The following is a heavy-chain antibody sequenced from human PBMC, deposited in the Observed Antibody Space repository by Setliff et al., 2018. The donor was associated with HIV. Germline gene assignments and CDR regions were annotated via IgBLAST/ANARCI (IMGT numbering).Heavy chain of an antibody. J-gene: IGHJ4*02. Sequence: SETLSLTCSVYGTSFSDHYWSWVRQTPGKGLEWIGEMNQSGTTNYNPSLKSRVTMSRDTSERQFSLKLTSVTAADTAVYYCVRWYYCVSGACYRADYWGQGTMVTVSS. V-gene: IGHV4-34*01. CDR3: VRWYYCVSGACYRADY. CDR1: GTSFSDHY. D-gene: IGHD2-21*02. CDR2: MNQSGTT.